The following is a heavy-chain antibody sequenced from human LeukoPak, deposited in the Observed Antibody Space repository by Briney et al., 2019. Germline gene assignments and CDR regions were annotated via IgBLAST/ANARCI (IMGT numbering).Heavy chain of an antibody. CDR2: ISSGVTTE. CDR1: GFPFKSYA. J-gene: IGHJ5*02. D-gene: IGHD1-20*01. V-gene: IGHV3-48*01. Sequence: GGSLRLPCAASGFPFKSYAMSWVRQAPGKGLEWISYISSGVTTEYYADSVKGRFTISRDDARDSLYLQMESLRAEDTAVYYCARFNLGWLAPWGQGALVTVSS. CDR3: ARFNLGWLAP.